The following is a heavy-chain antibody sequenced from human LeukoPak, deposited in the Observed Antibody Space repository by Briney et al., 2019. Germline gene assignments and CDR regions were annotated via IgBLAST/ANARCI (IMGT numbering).Heavy chain of an antibody. CDR3: ARGGGAYYYGSGSYYSD. J-gene: IGHJ4*02. CDR1: GGTFSSYA. V-gene: IGHV1-69*13. Sequence: SVKVSCKASGGTFSSYAISWVRQAPGQGLEWMGGIIPIFGTANYAQKFQGRVTITADESTSTAYMELSSLRSEDTAVYYCARGGGAYYYGSGSYYSDWGQGTLVTVSS. D-gene: IGHD3-10*01. CDR2: IIPIFGTA.